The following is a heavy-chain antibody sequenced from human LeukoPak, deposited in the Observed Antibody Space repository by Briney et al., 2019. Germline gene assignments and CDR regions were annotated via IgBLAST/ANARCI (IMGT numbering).Heavy chain of an antibody. CDR1: GNYW. CDR3: VSFYETY. Sequence: GGSLRLSCAASGNYWMHWVRQAPGKGLVRVSHINSDGSWTSYADCVKGRFTISKDDAKNTVYLQMNSLRAEDTAVYYCVSFYETYWGRGTLVAVSS. D-gene: IGHD2/OR15-2a*01. V-gene: IGHV3-74*01. J-gene: IGHJ4*02. CDR2: INSDGSWT.